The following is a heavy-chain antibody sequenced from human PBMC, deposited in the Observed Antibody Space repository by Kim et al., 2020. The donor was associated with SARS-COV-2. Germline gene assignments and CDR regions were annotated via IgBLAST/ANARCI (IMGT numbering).Heavy chain of an antibody. V-gene: IGHV3-43*01. Sequence: GRFTISRDNSKNSLYLQMNSLRTEDTALYYCAKDTNVVVLAANWGSFGYWGQGTLVTVSS. J-gene: IGHJ4*02. D-gene: IGHD2-15*01. CDR3: AKDTNVVVLAANWGSFGY.